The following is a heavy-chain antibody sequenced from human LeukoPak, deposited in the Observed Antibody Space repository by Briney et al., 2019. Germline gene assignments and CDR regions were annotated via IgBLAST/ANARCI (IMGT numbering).Heavy chain of an antibody. J-gene: IGHJ4*02. Sequence: TGGSLRLSCSVSGFTFSAYAMHWVRQAPGKGREFLSSINSNGGSTYHADSVKGRFTISRDNSKSTLYLQMRSLRPEDTAVYYCVKSGYSTLSDVDYWGQGTLVTVSS. D-gene: IGHD5-12*01. CDR1: GFTFSAYA. CDR3: VKSGYSTLSDVDY. CDR2: INSNGGST. V-gene: IGHV3-64D*08.